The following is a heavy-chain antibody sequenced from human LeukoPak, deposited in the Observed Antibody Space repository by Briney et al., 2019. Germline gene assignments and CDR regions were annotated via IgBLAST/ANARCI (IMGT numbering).Heavy chain of an antibody. J-gene: IGHJ4*02. CDR1: GYTFTSYY. Sequence: ASVKVSCKASGYTFTSYYMHWVRQAPGQGLEWMGMINPSGGTTSYAQKFQGRVTMTRDTSTSTVYMELSSLRSEDTAVYYCASPRIGGVIQFDYWGQGTLVTVSS. V-gene: IGHV1-46*01. CDR2: INPSGGTT. D-gene: IGHD3-16*02. CDR3: ASPRIGGVIQFDY.